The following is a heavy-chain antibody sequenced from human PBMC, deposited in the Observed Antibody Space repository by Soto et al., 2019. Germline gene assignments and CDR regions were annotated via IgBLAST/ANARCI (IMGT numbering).Heavy chain of an antibody. V-gene: IGHV1-18*01. CDR2: ISAHNGNT. CDR3: ARGRYGDY. D-gene: IGHD1-1*01. CDR1: GYCFTTYG. J-gene: IGHJ4*02. Sequence: QVHLVQSGAEVNKPGASVKVSCKGSGYCFTTYGITWVRQAPGQGLEWMAWISAHNGNTNYAQKLQGRVTVTRDTSTSTAYMELRSLRSDDTAVYYCARGRYGDYWGQGALVTVSS.